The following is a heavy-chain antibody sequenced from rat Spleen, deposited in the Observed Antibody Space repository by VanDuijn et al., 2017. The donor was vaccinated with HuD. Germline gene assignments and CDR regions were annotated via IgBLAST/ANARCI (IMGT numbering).Heavy chain of an antibody. V-gene: IGHV2-41*01. Sequence: QVQLKESGPGLVQPSQTLSLTCTVAGFSLTSYNVHWVRQPPGKGLAWMGVIWNTGGTRYNSALKSRLSISKDTSKSQVFLKMNSLQTEDTATYYCARDKGSLYVMDAGGQGASVTVSS. CDR3: ARDKGSLYVMDA. J-gene: IGHJ4*01. CDR1: GFSLTSYN. D-gene: IGHD5-1*01. CDR2: IWNTGGT.